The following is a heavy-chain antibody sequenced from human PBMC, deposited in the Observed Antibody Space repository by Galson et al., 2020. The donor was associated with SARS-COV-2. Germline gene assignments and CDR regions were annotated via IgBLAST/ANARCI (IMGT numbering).Heavy chain of an antibody. D-gene: IGHD7-27*01. CDR1: GFTFSSYG. Sequence: GGSLRLSCAASGFTFSSYGMHWVRQAPGKGLEWVAVISYDGSNKYYADSVKGRFTISRDNSKNTLYLQMNSRRAEDTAVYYCAKANSHKTGDNYYYYMDVWGKGTTVTVSS. J-gene: IGHJ6*03. CDR3: AKANSHKTGDNYYYYMDV. V-gene: IGHV3-30*18. CDR2: ISYDGSNK.